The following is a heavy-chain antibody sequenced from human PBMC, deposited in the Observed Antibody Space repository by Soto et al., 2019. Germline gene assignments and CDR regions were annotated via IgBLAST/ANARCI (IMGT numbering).Heavy chain of an antibody. V-gene: IGHV3-23*01. CDR3: AKDEGRPVRYCSGGSCYSVGSKDAFDI. J-gene: IGHJ3*02. Sequence: PGGSLRLSCAASGFTFSSYAMSWVRQAPGKGLEWVSAISGSGGSTYYADSVKGRFTISRDNSKNTLYLQMNSLRAEDTAVYYCAKDEGRPVRYCSGGSCYSVGSKDAFDIWGQGTMVTVSS. CDR2: ISGSGGST. CDR1: GFTFSSYA. D-gene: IGHD2-15*01.